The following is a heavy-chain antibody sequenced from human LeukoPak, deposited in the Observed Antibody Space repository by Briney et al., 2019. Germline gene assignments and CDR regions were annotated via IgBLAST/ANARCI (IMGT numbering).Heavy chain of an antibody. Sequence: PGGSLRLSCAASGFTFSSYSMNWVRQAPGKGLEWVSSISSSNNYIYYADSVKGRFTISRDNAKNLLYLQMNSLRAEDTAVYYCARELWFGFDYWGQGTLVTVSS. CDR3: ARELWFGFDY. CDR2: ISSSNNYI. J-gene: IGHJ4*02. V-gene: IGHV3-21*06. CDR1: GFTFSSYS. D-gene: IGHD3-10*01.